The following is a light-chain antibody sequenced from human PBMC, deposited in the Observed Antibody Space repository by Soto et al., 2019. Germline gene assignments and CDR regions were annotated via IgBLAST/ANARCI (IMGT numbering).Light chain of an antibody. V-gene: IGKV1-5*03. Sequence: DIQVTQSPSTLSASIGDRVTITCRARQSISSWLAWYQQKPGKAPKLLIYKASGLESGVPSRFSGSGSGTEFTLTISSLQPDDFATYYCQQYNTYPWTFGQGTKVEIK. CDR2: KAS. CDR1: QSISSW. CDR3: QQYNTYPWT. J-gene: IGKJ1*01.